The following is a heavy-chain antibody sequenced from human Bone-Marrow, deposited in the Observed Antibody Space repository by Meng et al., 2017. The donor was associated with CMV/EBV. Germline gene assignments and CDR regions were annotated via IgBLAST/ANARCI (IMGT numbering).Heavy chain of an antibody. CDR2: ISAYNGNT. CDR3: ARGRGIQPQGD. Sequence: ASVKVSCKASGYTFTSYAISWVRQAPGQGLEWMGWISAYNGNTNYAQKPQGRVTMTTDTSTTTAYMELRSLRSDDAAVYYCARGRGIQPQGDWGQGTLVTVSS. D-gene: IGHD5-18*01. J-gene: IGHJ4*02. V-gene: IGHV1-18*01. CDR1: GYTFTSYA.